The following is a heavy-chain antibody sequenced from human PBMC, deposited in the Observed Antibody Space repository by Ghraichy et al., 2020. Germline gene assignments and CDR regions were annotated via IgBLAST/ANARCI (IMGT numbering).Heavy chain of an antibody. J-gene: IGHJ4*02. Sequence: SQTLSLTCTVSGGSISSSSYYWGWIRQPPGKGLEWIGSIYYSGSTYYNPSLKSRVTISVDTSKNQFSLKLSSVTAADTAVYYCARPDYSSSWYSFDYWGQGTLVTVSS. CDR1: GGSISSSSYY. CDR2: IYYSGST. CDR3: ARPDYSSSWYSFDY. V-gene: IGHV4-39*01. D-gene: IGHD6-13*01.